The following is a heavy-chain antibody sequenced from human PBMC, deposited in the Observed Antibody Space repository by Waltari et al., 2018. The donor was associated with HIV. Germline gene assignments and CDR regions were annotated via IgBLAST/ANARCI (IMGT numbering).Heavy chain of an antibody. V-gene: IGHV4-61*02. J-gene: IGHJ3*02. Sequence: QVQLQESGPGLVKPSQTLSLTCTVSGCSISSGRYYWSWIRPPAGKGLEWIGRIYTSGSTNYNPSLKSRVTISVDTSKNQFSLKLSSVTAADTAVYYCARDRNYYYDSSGYFFNAFDIWGQGTMVTVSS. D-gene: IGHD3-22*01. CDR2: IYTSGST. CDR3: ARDRNYYYDSSGYFFNAFDI. CDR1: GCSISSGRYY.